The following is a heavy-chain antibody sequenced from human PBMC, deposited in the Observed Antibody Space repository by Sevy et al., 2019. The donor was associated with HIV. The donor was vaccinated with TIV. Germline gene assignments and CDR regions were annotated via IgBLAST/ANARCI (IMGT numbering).Heavy chain of an antibody. CDR2: INPNSGGT. Sequence: ASVKVSCKASGYTFTGYYMHWVRQAPGQGLEWMGRINPNSGGTNYAQKFQGRVTMTRDTSISTPYMELSKLRSNDTAVNYCANAIVATVDYYYYYGMDVWGQGTTVTVS. D-gene: IGHD5-12*01. V-gene: IGHV1-2*06. CDR3: ANAIVATVDYYYYYGMDV. CDR1: GYTFTGYY. J-gene: IGHJ6*02.